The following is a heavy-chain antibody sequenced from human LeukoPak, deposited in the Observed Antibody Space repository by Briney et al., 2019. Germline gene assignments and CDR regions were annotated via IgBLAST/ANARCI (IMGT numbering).Heavy chain of an antibody. D-gene: IGHD3-10*01. CDR3: ASITMVRGVITLDYYYYGMDV. CDR2: IVPIFGTA. J-gene: IGHJ6*02. Sequence: SVKVSSTPSVGTFTTYAISWVRQAPGPGLEWMGGIVPIFGTANYAQKFQGRVTITADESTSTGYMELSSLRSEDTAVYYCASITMVRGVITLDYYYYGMDVWGQGTTVTGSS. CDR1: VGTFTTYA. V-gene: IGHV1-69*01.